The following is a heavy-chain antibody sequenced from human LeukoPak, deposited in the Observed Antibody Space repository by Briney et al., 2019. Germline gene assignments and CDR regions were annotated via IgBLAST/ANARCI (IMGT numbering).Heavy chain of an antibody. D-gene: IGHD3-10*01. Sequence: ASVKVSCKASGYTFTSYYMHWVRQAPGQGLEWMGIINPSGGSTSYAQKFQGRVTMTRDTSTSTVYMELSSLRSDDTAVYYCARDQEAYYYGSGSSFDYWGQGTLVTVSS. CDR1: GYTFTSYY. CDR3: ARDQEAYYYGSGSSFDY. J-gene: IGHJ4*02. V-gene: IGHV1-46*01. CDR2: INPSGGST.